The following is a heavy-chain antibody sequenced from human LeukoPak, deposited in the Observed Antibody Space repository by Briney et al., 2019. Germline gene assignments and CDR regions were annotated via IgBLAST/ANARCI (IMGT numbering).Heavy chain of an antibody. CDR2: ISSSSSYI. V-gene: IGHV3-21*01. J-gene: IGHJ5*02. Sequence: GGSLRLSCAASGFTFSSYSMNWVRQAPGKGLEWVSSISSSSSYIYYADSMKGRFTISRDNAKNSLYLQMNSLRAEDTAVYYCARGTIVGATYWFDPWGQGTLVTVSS. CDR3: ARGTIVGATYWFDP. CDR1: GFTFSSYS. D-gene: IGHD1-26*01.